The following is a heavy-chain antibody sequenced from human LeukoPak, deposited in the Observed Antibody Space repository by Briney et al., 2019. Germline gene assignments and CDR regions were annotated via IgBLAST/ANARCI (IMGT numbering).Heavy chain of an antibody. Sequence: PSETLSLTCTVSGGSISSGGYYWSWIRQYPGKGLEWIGSIYYSGSTYYNPSLKSRLTISVDTSNNQFSLNLSSVTAADTAVYYCAKVLRGTGNWFDAWGQGTLVTVSS. J-gene: IGHJ5*02. CDR1: GGSISSGGYY. CDR3: AKVLRGTGNWFDA. D-gene: IGHD3-16*01. CDR2: IYYSGST. V-gene: IGHV4-31*03.